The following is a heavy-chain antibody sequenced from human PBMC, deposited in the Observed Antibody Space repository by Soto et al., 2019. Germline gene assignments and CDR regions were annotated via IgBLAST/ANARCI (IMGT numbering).Heavy chain of an antibody. CDR3: AKNFIPLSPDLYFDS. V-gene: IGHV3-30*18. Sequence: PGGSLRLSCAASGFTFRSYCIHWARHAPCRGLEWVAVISYDGSYKSYEDSVKGRFTISRDNYKNTLHLQMDSLRAEDTAVYYCAKNFIPLSPDLYFDSCGQRNLFTFSS. J-gene: IGHJ4*02. CDR2: ISYDGSYK. D-gene: IGHD3-16*01. CDR1: GFTFRSYC.